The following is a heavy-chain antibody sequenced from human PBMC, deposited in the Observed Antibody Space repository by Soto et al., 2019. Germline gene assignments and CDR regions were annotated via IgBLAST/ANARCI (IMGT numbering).Heavy chain of an antibody. CDR1: AYTFPDYV. Sequence: ASVKVSCKASAYTFPDYVINWVRQASGQGLEWMGWMNPKRGNTGYAQKLQGRVTMTTDTSTSTAYMELSSLASEDTAVYYCARTLAGTTKLDYWGQG. CDR3: ARTLAGTTKLDY. V-gene: IGHV1-8*02. J-gene: IGHJ4*02. D-gene: IGHD1-26*01. CDR2: MNPKRGNT.